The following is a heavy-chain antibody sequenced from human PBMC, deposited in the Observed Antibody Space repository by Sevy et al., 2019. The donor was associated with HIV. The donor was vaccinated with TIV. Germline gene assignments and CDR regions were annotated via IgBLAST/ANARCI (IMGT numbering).Heavy chain of an antibody. D-gene: IGHD3-22*01. CDR1: GFTFSSYS. CDR2: ISSSISTI. CDR3: ARDRHYYVSSGDSGYYFDY. Sequence: GGSLRLSCAASGFTFSSYSMNWVRQAPGKGLEWVSYISSSISTIYYADSVKGRFTISRDNAKNSLYLQLNSLRAEDMAVYYGARDRHYYVSSGDSGYYFDYWGQGTLVTVSS. V-gene: IGHV3-48*01. J-gene: IGHJ4*02.